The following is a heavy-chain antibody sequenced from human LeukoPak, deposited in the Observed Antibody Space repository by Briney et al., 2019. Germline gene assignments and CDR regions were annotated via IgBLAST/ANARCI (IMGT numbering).Heavy chain of an antibody. V-gene: IGHV4-30-4*01. CDR3: ARGFYGGSRREIFDI. D-gene: IGHD4-23*01. CDR1: GGSISSGDYY. J-gene: IGHJ3*02. CDR2: IYYSGST. Sequence: PSETLSLTCTVSGGSISSGDYYWSWIRQPPGKGLEWIGYIYYSGSTYYNPSLKSRVTISVDTSKDQFSLKLSSVTAADTAVYYCARGFYGGSRREIFDIWGQGTMVTVSS.